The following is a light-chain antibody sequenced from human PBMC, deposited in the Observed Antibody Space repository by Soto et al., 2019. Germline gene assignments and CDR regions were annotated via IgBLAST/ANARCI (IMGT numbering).Light chain of an antibody. CDR1: KLGDKY. V-gene: IGLV3-1*01. Sequence: SYELTQPPSVSVSPGQTASITCSGDKLGDKYACWYQQKPGQSPVLVIYQDSKRPSGIPERFSGSNSGNTATLTISGTQAMDEADYYCQAWDSRGFGGGTKLTVL. CDR3: QAWDSRG. CDR2: QDS. J-gene: IGLJ3*02.